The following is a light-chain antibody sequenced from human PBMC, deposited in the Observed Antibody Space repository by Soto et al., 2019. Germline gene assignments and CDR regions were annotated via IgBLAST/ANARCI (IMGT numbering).Light chain of an antibody. V-gene: IGKV3-20*01. CDR2: GAS. J-gene: IGKJ3*01. Sequence: EIVLTQSPGTLSLSPGERATLSCRASQSVSSSYLVWYQQKPGQSPRLLIYGASRRPTGLPDRFSGIVSGTDFPLTIRRGGLEDFAVDYCQQYGSSPLTFAPGTKVDIK. CDR3: QQYGSSPLT. CDR1: QSVSSSY.